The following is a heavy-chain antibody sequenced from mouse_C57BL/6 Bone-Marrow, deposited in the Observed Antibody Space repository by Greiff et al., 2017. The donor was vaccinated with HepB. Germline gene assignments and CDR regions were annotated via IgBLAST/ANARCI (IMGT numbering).Heavy chain of an antibody. D-gene: IGHD2-3*01. V-gene: IGHV14-2*01. CDR1: GFNIKDYY. CDR3: SRGFYDYLDY. J-gene: IGHJ2*01. Sequence: EVQLQQSGAELVKPGASVKLSCTASGFNIKDYYMHWVKQRTEQGLEWIGRIDPEDGETKYAPKLQGKATITADTSVNTTYLQLSRLTSEYTAVYYWSRGFYDYLDYWGQGTTLTVSS. CDR2: IDPEDGET.